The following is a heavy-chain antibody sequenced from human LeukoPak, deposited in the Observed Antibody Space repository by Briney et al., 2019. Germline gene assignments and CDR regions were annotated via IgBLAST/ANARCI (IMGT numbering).Heavy chain of an antibody. CDR3: ARGPGASVDF. V-gene: IGHV4-34*01. J-gene: IGHJ4*02. Sequence: SETPSLTCAVYGGSIRGYYWSWIRQPPGKGLEWIGEINHSGSPNYNPSLESRVTISEDTSKNHFSLMLRSVTAADTAVYYCARGPGASVDFWGQGTLVTVSS. D-gene: IGHD2-2*01. CDR1: GGSIRGYY. CDR2: INHSGSP.